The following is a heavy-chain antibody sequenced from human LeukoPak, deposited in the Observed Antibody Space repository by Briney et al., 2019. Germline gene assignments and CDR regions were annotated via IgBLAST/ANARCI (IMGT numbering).Heavy chain of an antibody. CDR3: ARTRGMAAAGTGFAY. CDR1: GGSISSYY. D-gene: IGHD6-13*01. Sequence: PSETLSLTCTVSGGSISSYYWSWIRQPPGKGLEWIGYIYYSGSTNYNPSLKSRVTISVDTSKNQFSLKLSSVTAADTAVYSCARTRGMAAAGTGFAYWGQGTLVTVSS. CDR2: IYYSGST. V-gene: IGHV4-59*12. J-gene: IGHJ4*02.